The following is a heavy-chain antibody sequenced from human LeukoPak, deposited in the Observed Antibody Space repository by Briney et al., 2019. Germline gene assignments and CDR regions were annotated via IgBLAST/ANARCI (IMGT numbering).Heavy chain of an antibody. Sequence: NPSETLSLTCTVYGGSISSDYWSWVRQPPGKGLEWIGYIYYSGSTNYNPSLKSRVTISVATSKNQFSLKLTSVTAADTAVYYCARDVDLTDAFDIWAQGTMVTVSS. CDR1: GGSISSDY. J-gene: IGHJ3*02. CDR3: ARDVDLTDAFDI. V-gene: IGHV4-59*01. CDR2: IYYSGST.